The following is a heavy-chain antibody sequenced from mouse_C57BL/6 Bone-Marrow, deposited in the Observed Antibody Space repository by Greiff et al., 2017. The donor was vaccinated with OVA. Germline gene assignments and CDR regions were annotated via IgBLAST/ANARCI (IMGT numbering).Heavy chain of an antibody. D-gene: IGHD1-1*01. CDR3: ARNSLFSPWFAY. CDR1: GFSLTSYG. CDR2: IWSGGST. J-gene: IGHJ3*01. V-gene: IGHV2-2*01. Sequence: QVQLQQSGPGLVQPSQSLSITCTVSGFSLTSYGVHWVRQSPGKGLEWLGVIWSGGSTDYNAAFISRLSISKDNSKSQVFFKMNSLQADDTAIKYCARNSLFSPWFAYWGQGTLVTVSA.